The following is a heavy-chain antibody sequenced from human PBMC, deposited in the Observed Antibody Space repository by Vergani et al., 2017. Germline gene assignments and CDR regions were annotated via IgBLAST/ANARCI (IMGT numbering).Heavy chain of an antibody. V-gene: IGHV5-51*01. CDR1: GYSFTSYW. CDR3: ARQPRIQLWLSGDAFDI. D-gene: IGHD5-18*01. Sequence: EVQLVQSGAEVKKPGESLKISCKCSGYSFTSYWIGWVRQMPGKGLEWMGIIYPGDSDTRYSPSFQGQVTISAAKAISTAYLQWSSLKASDTAMYYCARQPRIQLWLSGDAFDIWGQGTMVTVSS. CDR2: IYPGDSDT. J-gene: IGHJ3*02.